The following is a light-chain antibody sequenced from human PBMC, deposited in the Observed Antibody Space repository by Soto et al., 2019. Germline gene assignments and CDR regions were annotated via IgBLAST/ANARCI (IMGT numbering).Light chain of an antibody. CDR3: SSYTSSSGV. CDR1: SSDVGGYNY. J-gene: IGLJ3*02. V-gene: IGLV2-14*01. CDR2: EVS. Sequence: QAVLTQPASVSGSPGQSITISCTGTSSDVGGYNYVSWYQQHPGKAPKLMIYEVSNRPSGVSNRFSSSKSGNTASLTISGLQAEDEADYYCSSYTSSSGVFGGGTKLTVL.